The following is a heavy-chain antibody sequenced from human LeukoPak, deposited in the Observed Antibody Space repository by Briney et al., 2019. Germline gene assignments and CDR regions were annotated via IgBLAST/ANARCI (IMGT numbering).Heavy chain of an antibody. Sequence: KPSETLSLTCAVYGGSFSGYYWSWIRQPPGKGLEWIGEINHSGSTNYNPSLKSRVTISVDTSKNQFSLKLSSVTAADTAVCYCARGVIAAAPYWGQGTLVTVSS. V-gene: IGHV4-34*01. D-gene: IGHD6-13*01. CDR1: GGSFSGYY. J-gene: IGHJ4*02. CDR2: INHSGST. CDR3: ARGVIAAAPY.